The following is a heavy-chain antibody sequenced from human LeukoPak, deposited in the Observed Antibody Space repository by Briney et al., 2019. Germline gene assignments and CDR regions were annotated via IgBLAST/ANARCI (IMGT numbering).Heavy chain of an antibody. V-gene: IGHV1-69*13. CDR2: IIPIFGTA. CDR3: AREDGGMNYYDSSGYYDPFDY. D-gene: IGHD3-22*01. J-gene: IGHJ4*02. Sequence: GASVKVSCKASGGTFSRHAISWVRQAPGQGLEWMGGIIPIFGTANYAQKFQGRVRITADESTSTAYMELSSLRSEDTAVYYCAREDGGMNYYDSSGYYDPFDYWGQGTLVTVSS. CDR1: GGTFSRHA.